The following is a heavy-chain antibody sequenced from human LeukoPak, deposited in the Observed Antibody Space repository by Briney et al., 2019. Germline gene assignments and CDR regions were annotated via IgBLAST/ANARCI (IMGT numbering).Heavy chain of an antibody. CDR3: AREVAAGANWFDP. Sequence: ASETLSLTCTVSGGSISSGDYYWSWIRQPPGKGLAWIGYIYYSGSTYYNPSPKSRVTISVDTSKNQFSLKLSSVTAADTAVYYCAREVAAGANWFDPWGQGTLVTVSS. CDR2: IYYSGST. J-gene: IGHJ5*02. D-gene: IGHD6-13*01. V-gene: IGHV4-30-4*01. CDR1: GGSISSGDYY.